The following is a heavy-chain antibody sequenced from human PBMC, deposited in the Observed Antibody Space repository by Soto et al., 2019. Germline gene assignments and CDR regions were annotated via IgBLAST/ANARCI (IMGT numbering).Heavy chain of an antibody. J-gene: IGHJ4*02. D-gene: IGHD3-22*01. CDR1: GFSLSTSGMC. CDR2: IDWDDDK. CDR3: ARIWDRMGYYDSSGNRYFDY. Sequence: ESGPTLVNPTQTLTLTCTFSGFSLSTSGMCVSWIRQPPGKALDWLALIDWDDDKYYSTSLKTRLTISKDTSKNQVVLTMTNMDPVDTATYYCARIWDRMGYYDSSGNRYFDYWGQGTLVTVSS. V-gene: IGHV2-70*01.